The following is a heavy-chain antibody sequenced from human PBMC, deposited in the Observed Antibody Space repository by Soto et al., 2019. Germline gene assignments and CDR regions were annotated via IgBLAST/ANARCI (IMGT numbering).Heavy chain of an antibody. V-gene: IGHV4-30-4*01. J-gene: IGHJ5*01. CDR2: IYKSATT. D-gene: IGHD7-27*01. Sequence: TSETLSLTCSVSGDSISNLDYFWAWIRQPPGQALEYIGYIYKSATTYYNPSFESRVAISVDTSKSQFSLNVTSVTAADAAVYFCARGRYCLTGRCFPNWFDSWGQGALVTVSS. CDR1: GDSISNLDYF. CDR3: ARGRYCLTGRCFPNWFDS.